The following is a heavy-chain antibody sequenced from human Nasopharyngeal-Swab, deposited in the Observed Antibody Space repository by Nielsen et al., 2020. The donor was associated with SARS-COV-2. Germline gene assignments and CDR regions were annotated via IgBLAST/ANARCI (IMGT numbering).Heavy chain of an antibody. V-gene: IGHV3-23*01. J-gene: IGHJ6*02. D-gene: IGHD1-26*01. CDR3: AKDSSISGSPVYYYGMDV. Sequence: GESLKISCAASGFTFSSYAMSWVRQAPGKGLEWVPAISGSGGGTYYADSVKGRFTISRDNSKNTLYLQMNSLRAEDTAVYYCAKDSSISGSPVYYYGMDVWGQGTTVTVSS. CDR2: ISGSGGGT. CDR1: GFTFSSYA.